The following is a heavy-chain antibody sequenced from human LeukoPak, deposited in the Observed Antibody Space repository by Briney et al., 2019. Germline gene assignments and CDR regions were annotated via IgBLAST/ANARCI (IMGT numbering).Heavy chain of an antibody. J-gene: IGHJ4*02. Sequence: GGSLRLSCAASGFTFSSYAMYWVRQAPGKGLEWVAVISYDGKNKYYADSVKGRFTISRDNSKNTLSLQVSSLRTEDTAVYYCAKDGREYSYGYFDYGGQGTLVTVSS. CDR2: ISYDGKNK. D-gene: IGHD5-18*01. V-gene: IGHV3-30*04. CDR3: AKDGREYSYGYFDY. CDR1: GFTFSSYA.